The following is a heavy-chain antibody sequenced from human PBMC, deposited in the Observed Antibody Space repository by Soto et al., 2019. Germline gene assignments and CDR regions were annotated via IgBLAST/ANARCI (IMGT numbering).Heavy chain of an antibody. V-gene: IGHV3-9*01. CDR1: GFTFDDYA. Sequence: GGSLRLSCAASGFTFDDYAMHWVRQAPGKGLEWVSGISWNSGSIGYADSVKGRFTISRDNAKNSLYLQMNSLRAEDTALYYCAKDPNPGGVAATLSYWGQGTLVTVSS. J-gene: IGHJ4*02. CDR2: ISWNSGSI. D-gene: IGHD2-15*01. CDR3: AKDPNPGGVAATLSY.